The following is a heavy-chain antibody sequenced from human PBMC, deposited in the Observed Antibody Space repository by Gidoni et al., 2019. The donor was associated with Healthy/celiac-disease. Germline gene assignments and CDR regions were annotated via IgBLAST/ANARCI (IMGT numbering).Heavy chain of an antibody. CDR2: IWYDGSNK. CDR3: AREYYDILTGYYSFDAFDI. D-gene: IGHD3-9*01. V-gene: IGHV3-33*01. CDR1: GFTFSSYG. J-gene: IGHJ3*02. Sequence: QVQLVESGGGVVQPGRSLRLSCAASGFTFSSYGMHWVRQAPGTGLEWVAVIWYDGSNKYYADSVKGRFTISRDNSKNTLYLQMNSLRAEDTAVYYCAREYYDILTGYYSFDAFDIWGQGTMVTVSS.